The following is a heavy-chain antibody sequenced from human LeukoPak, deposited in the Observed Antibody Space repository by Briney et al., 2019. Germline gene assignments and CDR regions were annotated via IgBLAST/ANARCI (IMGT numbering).Heavy chain of an antibody. Sequence: GGSLRLSCAASGFTFSNFGIHWVRQAPGKGLEWVAFIRNDGTNIYYVDSVKGRLTISRDNSKNTVYLQMNSLRTEDTAVYYRAKEGFDPWGQGTLVTVSS. CDR2: IRNDGTNI. CDR1: GFTFSNFG. CDR3: AKEGFDP. V-gene: IGHV3-30*02. J-gene: IGHJ5*02.